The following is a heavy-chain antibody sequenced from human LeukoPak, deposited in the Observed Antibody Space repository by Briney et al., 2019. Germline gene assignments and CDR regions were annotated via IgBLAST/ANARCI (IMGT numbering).Heavy chain of an antibody. CDR1: GFAFSNYA. CDR3: AKEDYRDHTTGFDS. D-gene: IGHD4-17*01. CDR2: ISGSGGT. V-gene: IGHV3-23*01. Sequence: GGSLRLSCAASGFAFSNYAVSWVRQAPGRGLEWVSAISGSGGTYYIPSVKGRFIVSRDNSRNTLYLQLNSLRAEDTAIYYCAKEDYRDHTTGFDSWGQGTLVTVSS. J-gene: IGHJ5*01.